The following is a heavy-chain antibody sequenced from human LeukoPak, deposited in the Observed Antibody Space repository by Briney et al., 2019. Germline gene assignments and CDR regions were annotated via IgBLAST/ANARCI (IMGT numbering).Heavy chain of an antibody. CDR3: ARDQGGRYYDSSGYSIDY. V-gene: IGHV3-21*01. CDR1: GFTFSSFS. Sequence: SGGSLSLSCAASGFTFSSFSINWVRQPPGKGLECVSSISSSSAYIYYADSVKGRFTISRDNAKNSLYLQMNSLRAEDTAVYYCARDQGGRYYDSSGYSIDYWGQGTLVTVSS. D-gene: IGHD3-22*01. J-gene: IGHJ4*02. CDR2: ISSSSAYI.